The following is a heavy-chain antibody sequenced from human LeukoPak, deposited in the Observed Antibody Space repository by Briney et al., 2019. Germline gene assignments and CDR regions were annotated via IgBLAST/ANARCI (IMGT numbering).Heavy chain of an antibody. V-gene: IGHV4-4*07. CDR2: IYTSGST. CDR3: ARDPDSYDFWSGDSYFQH. Sequence: SETLSLTCTVSGGSISSYYWSWIRQPAGKGLEWIGRIYTSGSTNYNPSLKSRVTMSVDTSKNQFSLKLSSVTAADTAVYYCARDPDSYDFWSGDSYFQHWGQGTLVTVSS. J-gene: IGHJ1*01. D-gene: IGHD3-3*01. CDR1: GGSISSYY.